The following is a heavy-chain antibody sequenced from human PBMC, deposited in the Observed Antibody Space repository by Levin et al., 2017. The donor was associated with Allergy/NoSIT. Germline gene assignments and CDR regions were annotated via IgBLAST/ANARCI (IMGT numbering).Heavy chain of an antibody. CDR3: TRGPLPQWELLRDAFDI. Sequence: GGSLRLSCTASGFTFGDYAMSWVRQAPGKGLEWVGFIRSKAYGGTTEYAASVKGRFTISRDDSKSIAYLQMNSLKTEDTAVYYCTRGPLPQWELLRDAFDIWGQGTMVTVSS. J-gene: IGHJ3*02. CDR1: GFTFGDYA. D-gene: IGHD1-26*01. CDR2: IRSKAYGGTT. V-gene: IGHV3-49*04.